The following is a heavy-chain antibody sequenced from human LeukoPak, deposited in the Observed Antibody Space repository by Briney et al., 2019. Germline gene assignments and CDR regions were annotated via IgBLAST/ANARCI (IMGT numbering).Heavy chain of an antibody. V-gene: IGHV1-2*02. Sequence: ASVKVSCKASGYTFTGYYMHWVRQAPGQGLEWMGWINPNSGGTNYAQKFQGRVTMTRDTSISTAYMELSRLRSDDTVVYYCARDESRAASAAEWGQGTLVTVSS. CDR1: GYTFTGYY. CDR3: ARDESRAASAAE. D-gene: IGHD6-13*01. J-gene: IGHJ4*02. CDR2: INPNSGGT.